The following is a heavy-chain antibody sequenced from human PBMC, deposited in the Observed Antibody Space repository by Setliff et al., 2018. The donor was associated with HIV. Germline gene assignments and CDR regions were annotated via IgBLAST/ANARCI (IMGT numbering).Heavy chain of an antibody. J-gene: IGHJ6*02. CDR3: ARDLDYYYGMDV. CDR1: GFTFGDYA. V-gene: IGHV3-30*04. Sequence: LRLSCAASGFTFGDYAIHWVRQAPGKGLEWVAVISYDGSYKNYADSVKGRFTISRDNAKNSLYLQMNSLRAEDTAVYYCARDLDYYYGMDVWGQGTTVTVSS. CDR2: ISYDGSYK.